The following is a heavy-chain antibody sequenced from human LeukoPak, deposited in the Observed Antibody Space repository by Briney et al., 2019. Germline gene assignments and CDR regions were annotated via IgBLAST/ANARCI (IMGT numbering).Heavy chain of an antibody. CDR1: GGSISSSSYY. J-gene: IGHJ5*02. V-gene: IGHV4-39*01. CDR3: ARGLWSGRRREANWFDP. CDR2: IYYSGST. D-gene: IGHD3-3*01. Sequence: PSETLSLTCTVSGGSISSSSYYWGWIRQPPGKGLEWIGSIYYSGSTYYNPSLKSRVTTSVDTSKNQFSLKLSSVTAADTAVYYCARGLWSGRRREANWFDPWGQGTLVTVSS.